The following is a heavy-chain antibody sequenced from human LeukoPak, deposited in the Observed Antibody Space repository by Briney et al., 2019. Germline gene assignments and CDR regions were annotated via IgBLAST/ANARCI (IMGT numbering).Heavy chain of an antibody. CDR2: IKSKTDGGTT. CDR1: GFTFSNAW. J-gene: IGHJ4*02. Sequence: PGGSLRLSCAASGFTFSNAWMSWVRQAPGKGLEWVGRIKSKTDGGTTDYAAPVKGRFTISRDDSKNTLYLQMNSLKTEDTAVYYCTTGLNDEYVWGSYRYTGNYWGQGTLVTVSS. D-gene: IGHD3-16*02. V-gene: IGHV3-15*01. CDR3: TTGLNDEYVWGSYRYTGNY.